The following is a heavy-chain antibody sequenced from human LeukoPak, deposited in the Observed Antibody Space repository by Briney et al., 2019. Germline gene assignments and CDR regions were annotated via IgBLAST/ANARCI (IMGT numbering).Heavy chain of an antibody. CDR1: GGSISSYY. CDR3: ARSNWSYDYDH. V-gene: IGHV4-59*01. CDR2: INHTGST. D-gene: IGHD5-12*01. J-gene: IGHJ5*02. Sequence: SETLSLTCTISGGSISSYYWSWIRQPPGKGLEWMGCINHTGSTNYNPSLKSRVTISMGTSRNQLSLRLNSVTAADTAVYYCARSNWSYDYDHWGQGTLVTVSS.